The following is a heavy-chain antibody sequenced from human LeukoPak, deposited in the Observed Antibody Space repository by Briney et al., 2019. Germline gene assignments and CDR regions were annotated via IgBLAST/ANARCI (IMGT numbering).Heavy chain of an antibody. CDR2: ISWNSGSI. CDR3: ANGKGAANYYGSGSYYHDAFDI. CDR1: GFTFDDYA. D-gene: IGHD3-10*01. J-gene: IGHJ3*02. Sequence: GGSLRLSCAASGFTFDDYAMHWVRQAPGKGLEWVSGISWNSGSIGYADSVKGRFTISRDNAKNSLYLQMNSLRAEDTALYYCANGKGAANYYGSGSYYHDAFDIWGQGTMVTVSS. V-gene: IGHV3-9*01.